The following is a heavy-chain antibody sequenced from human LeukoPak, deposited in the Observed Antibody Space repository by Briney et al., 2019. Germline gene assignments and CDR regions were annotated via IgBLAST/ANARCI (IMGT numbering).Heavy chain of an antibody. Sequence: GGSLRLSCAASGFTFSSYGMHWVRQAPGKGLEWVAVISYDGSNKYYADSVKGRFTISRDNSKNTLYLQMNSLRAEDTAVYYCARESPYYYDIPQRGTHEDFDYWGQGTLVTVSS. CDR1: GFTFSSYG. V-gene: IGHV3-30*03. D-gene: IGHD3-22*01. CDR3: ARESPYYYDIPQRGTHEDFDY. J-gene: IGHJ4*02. CDR2: ISYDGSNK.